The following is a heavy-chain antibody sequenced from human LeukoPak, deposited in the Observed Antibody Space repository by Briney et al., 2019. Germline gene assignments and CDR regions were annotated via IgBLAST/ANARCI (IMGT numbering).Heavy chain of an antibody. D-gene: IGHD6-13*01. CDR1: GFTVSSNY. CDR3: AREQETAAIDY. V-gene: IGHV3-66*01. Sequence: GGSLRLSCAASGFTVSSNYMSWVRQAPGKGLEWVSVIYSGGSTYYADSVKGRSTISRDNSKNTLCLQMNSLRAEDTAVYYCAREQETAAIDYWGQGTLVTVSS. CDR2: IYSGGST. J-gene: IGHJ4*02.